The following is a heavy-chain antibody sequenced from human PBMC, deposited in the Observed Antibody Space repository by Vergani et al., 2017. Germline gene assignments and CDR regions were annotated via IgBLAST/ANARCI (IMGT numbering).Heavy chain of an antibody. D-gene: IGHD6-19*01. CDR2: FDPEDGET. CDR1: GGTFSSYA. J-gene: IGHJ4*02. Sequence: QVQLVQSGAEVKKPGSSVKVSCKASGGTFSSYAISWVRQAPGQGLEWMGGFDPEDGETIYAQKFQGRVTMTEDTSTDTAYMELSSLRSEDTAVYYCATDLSEKWLVYFDYWGQGTLVTVSS. CDR3: ATDLSEKWLVYFDY. V-gene: IGHV1-24*01.